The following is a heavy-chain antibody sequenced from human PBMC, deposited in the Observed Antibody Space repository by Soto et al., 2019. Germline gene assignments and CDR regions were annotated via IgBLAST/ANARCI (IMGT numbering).Heavy chain of an antibody. V-gene: IGHV1-3*01. D-gene: IGHD3-22*01. Sequence: GASVKVSCKTSGYSFTDYKLHWVRQAPGQRLEWMGWINAGNGNTKYSQKFQGRVTITRDTSASTAYMELSSLRSEDTAVYYCAREKRYYYDSSGYYLGYYGMDVWGQGTTVTVSS. CDR3: AREKRYYYDSSGYYLGYYGMDV. J-gene: IGHJ6*02. CDR1: GYSFTDYK. CDR2: INAGNGNT.